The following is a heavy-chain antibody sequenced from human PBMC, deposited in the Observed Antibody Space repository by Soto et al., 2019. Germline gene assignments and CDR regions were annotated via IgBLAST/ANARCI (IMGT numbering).Heavy chain of an antibody. J-gene: IGHJ6*02. CDR2: IIPIFGTA. Sequence: QVQLVQSGAEVKKPGSSVKVSCKASGGTFSSYAISWVRQAPGQGLEWMGGIIPIFGTANYAQKFQGRVTITADESTSTAYMELSSLRSEDTAVYYCARDGAPSIAARPGGMAVWGQGTTVTVSS. V-gene: IGHV1-69*01. D-gene: IGHD6-6*01. CDR3: ARDGAPSIAARPGGMAV. CDR1: GGTFSSYA.